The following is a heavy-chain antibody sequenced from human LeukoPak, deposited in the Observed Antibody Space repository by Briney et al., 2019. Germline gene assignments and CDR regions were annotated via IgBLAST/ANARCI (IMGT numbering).Heavy chain of an antibody. CDR3: ARARWVSGCYYFDY. CDR2: IKQDGSEI. V-gene: IGHV3-7*01. CDR1: GFMFKNYW. J-gene: IGHJ4*02. Sequence: GGCLRLSRAASGFMFKNYWMSWVPQAPGKGREWVANIKQDGSEIYYVESLKGRYTTSTDNAKNTLYVQMNSLRAEDTAVYYCARARWVSGCYYFDYWGQGTLVTASS. D-gene: IGHD6-19*01.